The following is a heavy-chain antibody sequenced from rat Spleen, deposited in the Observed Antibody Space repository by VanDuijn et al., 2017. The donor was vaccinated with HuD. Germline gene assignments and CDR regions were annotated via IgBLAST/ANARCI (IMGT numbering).Heavy chain of an antibody. Sequence: EVQLVESGGGLVQPGRSLKLSCVASGFTFNNYWMTWISQAPGKGLEWVASITNTGGSTYYPDSVKGRFTISRDNAKSTLYLQRNSLRSEETAPYYCARGVRGRVWFTYWGQGTLVTVSS. D-gene: IGHD1-4*01. V-gene: IGHV5-31*01. CDR3: ARGVRGRVWFTY. CDR2: ITNTGGST. CDR1: GFTFNNYW. J-gene: IGHJ3*01.